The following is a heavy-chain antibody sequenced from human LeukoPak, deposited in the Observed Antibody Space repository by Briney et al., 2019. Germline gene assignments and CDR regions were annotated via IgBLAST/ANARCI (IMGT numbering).Heavy chain of an antibody. V-gene: IGHV3-30*18. D-gene: IGHD6-13*01. CDR3: AKDRSNSWTFDY. CDR1: GFPFSSYG. CDR2: IASDGSDR. Sequence: GSLRLSCTASGFPFSSYGMHWVRQAPGKGLEWVANIASDGSDRHYADSVKGRFTISRDNSKNTVYLQMNSLRGEDTAVYYCAKDRSNSWTFDYWGQGTLVTVSS. J-gene: IGHJ4*02.